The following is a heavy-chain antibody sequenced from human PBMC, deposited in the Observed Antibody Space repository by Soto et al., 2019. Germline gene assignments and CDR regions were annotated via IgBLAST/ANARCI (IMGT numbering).Heavy chain of an antibody. CDR2: IYGSGST. J-gene: IGHJ6*02. CDR1: GGDISGNY. V-gene: IGHV4-59*01. Sequence: LETLSLTCSVSGGDISGNYWSWIRQPPGKGLEWIGYIYGSGSTKYSPSLKSRVTISADTSKNQISLKLTSVTAADTADYFCARKRNYYYGMDVWGQGTTVTVSS. CDR3: ARKRNYYYGMDV.